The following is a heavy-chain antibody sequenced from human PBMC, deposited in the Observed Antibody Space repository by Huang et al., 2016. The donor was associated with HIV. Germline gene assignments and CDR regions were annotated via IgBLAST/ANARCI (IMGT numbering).Heavy chain of an antibody. CDR2: ISADNGDT. J-gene: IGHJ4*02. CDR1: GYSFNSYG. V-gene: IGHV1-18*04. Sequence: QIQLVQSAGEVKTPGASVTVSCRASGYSFNSYGISWVRQAPGQGLEWMGWISADNGDTKIAQNFKGRLTMTTDTSTLTAYMELRSLRSDDTALYYCARKATVTAGIDYWGQGTLVTVSS. CDR3: ARKATVTAGIDY. D-gene: IGHD2-21*02.